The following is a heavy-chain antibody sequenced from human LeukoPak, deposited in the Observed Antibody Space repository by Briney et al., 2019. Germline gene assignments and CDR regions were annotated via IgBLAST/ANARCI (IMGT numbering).Heavy chain of an antibody. V-gene: IGHV3-30*04. CDR2: ISYDGSTK. D-gene: IGHD2-2*01. Sequence: SGGSLRLYCAASGFTFSTYAMHWLPQAPGKGREGLGIISYDGSTKYYADSVKGRFTISTDNSTDTLYVQMNSLRAEDTAVYYCARDPCGTRFLPTPDYWGQGTLVTVSS. J-gene: IGHJ4*02. CDR1: GFTFSTYA. CDR3: ARDPCGTRFLPTPDY.